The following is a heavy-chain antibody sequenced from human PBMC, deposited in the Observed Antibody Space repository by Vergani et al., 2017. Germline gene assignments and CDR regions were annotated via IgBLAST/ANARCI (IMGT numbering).Heavy chain of an antibody. CDR1: GATFRSNT. V-gene: IGHV1-69*08. CDR3: ARDSRHCSSTSCYVGRDWFDP. J-gene: IGHJ5*02. CDR2: IIPVLGKT. D-gene: IGHD2-2*01. Sequence: QVQLVQSGAEVKKPGSSVKVSCKASGATFRSNTISWVRQVPGQGLEWMGRIIPVLGKTKYAQDFQGRLTITADTSTSTAYMELTCLRSQDTAVYYCARDSRHCSSTSCYVGRDWFDPWGQGALVTLSS.